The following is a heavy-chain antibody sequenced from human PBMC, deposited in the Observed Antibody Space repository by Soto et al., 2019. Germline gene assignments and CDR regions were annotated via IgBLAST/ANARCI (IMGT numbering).Heavy chain of an antibody. V-gene: IGHV3-23*01. Sequence: EVPLLESGGGLVQPGGSLRLSCAASGISFSSYAMIWVRQAPGKGLEWVSAISSTSDITYYADSVRGRFTISRDNSKNTLFLQMNSLRAEDTAIYYCARDHLHVYYVPFDYWGQGTLVTVSS. CDR3: ARDHLHVYYVPFDY. D-gene: IGHD3-10*02. CDR1: GISFSSYA. CDR2: ISSTSDIT. J-gene: IGHJ4*02.